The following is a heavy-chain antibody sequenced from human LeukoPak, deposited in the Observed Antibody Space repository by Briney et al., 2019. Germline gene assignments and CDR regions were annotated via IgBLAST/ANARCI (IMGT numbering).Heavy chain of an antibody. D-gene: IGHD6-13*01. CDR2: ISTYSGST. J-gene: IGHJ4*02. CDR1: GYTFAGYG. Sequence: GASVKVSCKASGYTFAGYGISWVRQAPGQWLEWMGWISTYSGSTNHAQKFQDRVTMTIDTSTTTAYMELRSLRSDDTAVYYCARDYGAASVIDYWGSGTPVTVSS. CDR3: ARDYGAASVIDY. V-gene: IGHV1-18*01.